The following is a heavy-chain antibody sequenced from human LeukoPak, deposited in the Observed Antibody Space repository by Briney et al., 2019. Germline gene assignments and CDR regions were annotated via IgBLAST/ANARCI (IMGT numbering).Heavy chain of an antibody. CDR2: IYSGGST. CDR1: GFIFSKYA. CDR3: ARDIVVVVAATGGYYYYGMDV. D-gene: IGHD2-15*01. J-gene: IGHJ6*02. V-gene: IGHV3-66*01. Sequence: PGGSLRLSCGASGFIFSKYAMSWVRQAPGKGLEWVSVIYSGGSTYYADSVKGRFTISRDNSKNTLYLQMNSLRAEDTAVYYCARDIVVVVAATGGYYYYGMDVWGQGTTVTVSS.